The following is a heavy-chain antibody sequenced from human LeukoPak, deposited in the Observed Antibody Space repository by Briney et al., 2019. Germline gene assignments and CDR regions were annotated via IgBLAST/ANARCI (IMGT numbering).Heavy chain of an antibody. J-gene: IGHJ4*02. CDR1: GHTFTIYD. CDR2: MNPDSGNT. Sequence: ASVKVTCKASGHTFTIYDINWVRQATGQGLAWMGWMNPDSGNTCYAQKFQGRVTMTRNPSISTAYMELSSLTSEDTAVYYCARRIAAAGVGIVYWGQGTLVTVSS. D-gene: IGHD6-13*01. V-gene: IGHV1-8*01. CDR3: ARRIAAAGVGIVY.